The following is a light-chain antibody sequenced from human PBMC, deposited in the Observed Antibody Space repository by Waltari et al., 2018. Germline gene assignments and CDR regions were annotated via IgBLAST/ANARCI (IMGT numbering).Light chain of an antibody. J-gene: IGLJ3*02. V-gene: IGLV1-44*01. CDR1: SSNIGSNT. CDR3: AAWDDSLNAEV. Sequence: QSVLTQPPSASGAPGQRVTISCSGSSSNIGSNTVNWYQQLPGTAPKLLIYYNDQRPSGVPDRFSGSKSVTSASLAISGLQSEDEADYYWAAWDDSLNAEVFGGGTKLTVL. CDR2: YND.